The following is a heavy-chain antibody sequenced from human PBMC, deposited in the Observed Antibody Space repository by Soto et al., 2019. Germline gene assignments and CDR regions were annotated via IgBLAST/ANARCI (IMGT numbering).Heavy chain of an antibody. CDR1: GFTFSNAW. J-gene: IGHJ5*02. V-gene: IGHV3-15*07. D-gene: IGHD3-10*01. Sequence: GGSLRLSCAASGFTFSNAWMNWVRQAPGKGLEWVGRIKSKTDGGTTDYAAPVKGRFTISRDDSKNTLYLQMNSLKTEDTAVYYCTKDRITMVRGVIPTTWGQGTLVTVS. CDR2: IKSKTDGGTT. CDR3: TKDRITMVRGVIPTT.